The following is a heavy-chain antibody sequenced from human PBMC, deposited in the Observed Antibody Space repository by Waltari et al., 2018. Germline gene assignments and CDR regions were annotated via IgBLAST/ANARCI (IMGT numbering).Heavy chain of an antibody. J-gene: IGHJ5*02. D-gene: IGHD6-19*01. CDR3: ARDLSSGQGWLDP. Sequence: EVQLLESGGGVVPPGGSLRLSCADSRFSFGRGYWMHWVRQAPGKGLEGVSRMNGDGTDIKYADSVQGRITISRDNAKNTLYLQIDSLRVEDTAMYYCARDLSSGQGWLDPWGQGTLVTVSS. CDR2: MNGDGTDI. V-gene: IGHV3-74*01. CDR1: RFSFGRGYW.